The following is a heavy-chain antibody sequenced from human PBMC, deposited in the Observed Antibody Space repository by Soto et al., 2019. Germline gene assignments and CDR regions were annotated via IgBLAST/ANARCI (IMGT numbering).Heavy chain of an antibody. D-gene: IGHD5-12*01. J-gene: IGHJ4*02. CDR3: ARQFPGGLRLFDY. CDR1: GGSISSYY. V-gene: IGHV4-59*08. CDR2: IYYSGST. Sequence: QVQLQESGPGLVKPSETLSLTCTVSGGSISSYYWSWIRQPPGKGLEWIGYIYYSGSTNYNPSLKRRVTISVDTSKNQFSLKLSSVTAADTAVSYCARQFPGGLRLFDYWGQGTLVTVSS.